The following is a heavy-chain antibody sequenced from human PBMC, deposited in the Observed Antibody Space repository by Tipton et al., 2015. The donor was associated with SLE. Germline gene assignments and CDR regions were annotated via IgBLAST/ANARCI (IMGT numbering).Heavy chain of an antibody. CDR2: IHPSGST. J-gene: IGHJ4*02. D-gene: IGHD2-15*01. Sequence: TLSLTCTVSGGSIRSYYSSWIRQPPGQGLEWIGYIHPSGSTKDNPSLKSRVTISVDTSRTQFSVKLSSVTAADTAVYYCATGSGGRGDYWGQGTLVTVSS. CDR3: ATGSGGRGDY. CDR1: GGSIRSYY. V-gene: IGHV4-4*08.